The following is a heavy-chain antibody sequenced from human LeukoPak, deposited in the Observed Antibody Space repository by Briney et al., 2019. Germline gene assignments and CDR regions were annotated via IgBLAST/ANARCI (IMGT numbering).Heavy chain of an antibody. CDR1: GFTFSSYA. D-gene: IGHD3-9*01. Sequence: GRSLRLSCAASGFTFSSYAMHWVRQAPGKGLEWVAVISYDGSNKYYADSVKGRFTISRDNSKNTLYLQMSSLRAEDTAVYYCARDPTPRDDILTGYFVNFDYWGQGTLVTVSS. V-gene: IGHV3-30*04. J-gene: IGHJ4*02. CDR2: ISYDGSNK. CDR3: ARDPTPRDDILTGYFVNFDY.